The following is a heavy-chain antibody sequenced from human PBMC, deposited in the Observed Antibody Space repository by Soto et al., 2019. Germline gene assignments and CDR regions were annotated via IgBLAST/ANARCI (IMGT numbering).Heavy chain of an antibody. Sequence: QVQLVQSGAEVKKPGASVKVSCKASGYTFTSYGIIWVRQAPGQGLEWMGWISAYNGNTNYAQKLQGRVTMTTDTSTSKAYMERRSLRSDYTAVYYCARERQTQGLAARPLPFLDVWGQGTTVTVSS. CDR3: ARERQTQGLAARPLPFLDV. CDR2: ISAYNGNT. CDR1: GYTFTSYG. J-gene: IGHJ6*02. D-gene: IGHD6-6*01. V-gene: IGHV1-18*04.